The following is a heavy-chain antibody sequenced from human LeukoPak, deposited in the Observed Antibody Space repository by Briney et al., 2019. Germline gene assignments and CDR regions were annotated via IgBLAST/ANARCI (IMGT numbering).Heavy chain of an antibody. CDR1: GYTFTGYY. CDR2: INPNSGGT. J-gene: IGHJ6*03. Sequence: ASVKVSCKASGYTFTGYYMNWVRQAPGQGLEWMGWINPNSGGTNYAQKFQGRVNMTRDTVISTAYMELSRLRSDDTAVYYCAREMSLTMVRGEDYYYYYMDVWGKGTTVTVSS. CDR3: AREMSLTMVRGEDYYYYYMDV. V-gene: IGHV1-2*02. D-gene: IGHD3-10*01.